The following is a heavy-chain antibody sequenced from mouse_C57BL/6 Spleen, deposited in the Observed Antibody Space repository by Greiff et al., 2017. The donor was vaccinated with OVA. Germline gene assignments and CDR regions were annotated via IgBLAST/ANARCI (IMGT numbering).Heavy chain of an antibody. V-gene: IGHV1-55*01. CDR3: ARGGDYDGAYCAMDY. CDR2: IYPGSGST. J-gene: IGHJ4*01. CDR1: GYTFTSYW. Sequence: QVQLQQPGAELVKPGASVKMSCKASGYTFTSYWITWVKQRPGQGLEWIGDIYPGSGSTNYNEKFKSKATLTVDTSSSTAYMQLSSLTSEDSAVYDYARGGDYDGAYCAMDYWGQGTSVTVSS. D-gene: IGHD2-4*01.